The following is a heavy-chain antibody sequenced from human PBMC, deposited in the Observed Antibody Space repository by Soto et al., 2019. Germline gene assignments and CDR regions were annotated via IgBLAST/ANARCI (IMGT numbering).Heavy chain of an antibody. D-gene: IGHD2-21*02. CDR1: GGSISSGGYY. CDR2: IYYSGST. V-gene: IGHV4-31*03. J-gene: IGHJ4*02. Sequence: QVQLQESGPGLVKPSQTLSLTCTVSGGSISSGGYYWSWIRQHPGKGLEWIGYIYYSGSTYYNPSLKSRVTISVDTSKNQFSLKLSSVTAADTAVYYCAMYTDCGGDCYSNYFDYWGQGTLVTVSS. CDR3: AMYTDCGGDCYSNYFDY.